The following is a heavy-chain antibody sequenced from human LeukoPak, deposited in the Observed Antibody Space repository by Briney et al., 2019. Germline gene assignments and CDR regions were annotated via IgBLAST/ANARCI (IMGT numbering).Heavy chain of an antibody. CDR2: ISSSSSYI. D-gene: IGHD2-2*01. V-gene: IGHV3-21*01. J-gene: IGHJ6*02. CDR3: AREGYCSSTSCAGYYGMDV. CDR1: GFTFSSYS. Sequence: GGSLRLSCAASGFTFSSYSMNWVRQAPGKGLEWVSSISSSSSYIYYADSVKGRFTISRDNAKNSLYLQMNSLRAEDTAVYYCAREGYCSSTSCAGYYGMDVWGQGTTVTVSS.